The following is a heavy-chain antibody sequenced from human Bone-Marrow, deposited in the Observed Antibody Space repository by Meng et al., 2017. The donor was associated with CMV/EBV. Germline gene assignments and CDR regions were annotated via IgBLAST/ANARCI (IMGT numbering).Heavy chain of an antibody. V-gene: IGHV4-34*01. J-gene: IGHJ6*02. Sequence: SETLSLTCIVSGGSTSSYYWNWIRQSPGKGLEWIGEINHSGSTNYNPSLKSRVTISVDTSKNQFSLKLSSVTAADTAVYYCARGRGYCSSTSCYYYYGMDVWGQGTTVTFYS. CDR1: GGSTSSYY. CDR3: ARGRGYCSSTSCYYYYGMDV. D-gene: IGHD2-2*01. CDR2: INHSGST.